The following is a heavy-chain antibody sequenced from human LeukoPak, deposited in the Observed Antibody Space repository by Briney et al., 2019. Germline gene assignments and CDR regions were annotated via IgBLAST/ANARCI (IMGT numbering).Heavy chain of an antibody. V-gene: IGHV4-38-2*02. J-gene: IGHJ4*02. Sequence: SETLSLTCTVSGFSITTDYYWAWIRQPPGKGLEWIGTIFRIGSTYYNPSLKSRVTMSVDTSKTQITLRLSSVTAADTAVYYCAREEGIAAAGALEYWGQGILVTVSS. CDR1: GFSITTDYY. CDR2: IFRIGST. D-gene: IGHD6-13*01. CDR3: AREEGIAAAGALEY.